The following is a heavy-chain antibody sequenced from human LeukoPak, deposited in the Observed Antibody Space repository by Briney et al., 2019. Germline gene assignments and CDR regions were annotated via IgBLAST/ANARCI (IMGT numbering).Heavy chain of an antibody. CDR3: ARAFTIFGEIDY. V-gene: IGHV3-30*01. CDR2: ISYDGSNK. CDR1: GFTFSSYA. J-gene: IGHJ4*02. Sequence: GGSLRLSCAASGFTFSSYAMHWVRQAPGKGLEWVAVISYDGSNKYYADSVKGRFTISRDNSKNTLYLQMNSLRAEDTAVYYCARAFTIFGEIDYWGQGTLVTVSS. D-gene: IGHD3-3*01.